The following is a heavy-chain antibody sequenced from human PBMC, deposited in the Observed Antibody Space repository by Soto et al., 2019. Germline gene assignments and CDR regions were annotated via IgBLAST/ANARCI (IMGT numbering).Heavy chain of an antibody. Sequence: QVQLVESGGGVVQPCRSLRLSCAASGFTFSSYTMHWVREAPGKGLEWGAVISNDGSHKDYADSVKGRFTISRDNSKNTLNLQMNSLRVEDTAIYYCAREWSISVAAPGYLGQGTLVTVSS. D-gene: IGHD6-19*01. CDR1: GFTFSSYT. V-gene: IGHV3-30-3*01. CDR3: AREWSISVAAPGY. CDR2: ISNDGSHK. J-gene: IGHJ4*02.